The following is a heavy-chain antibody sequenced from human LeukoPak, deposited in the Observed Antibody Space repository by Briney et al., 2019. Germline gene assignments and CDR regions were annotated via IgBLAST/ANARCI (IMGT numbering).Heavy chain of an antibody. J-gene: IGHJ2*01. CDR3: ARGEGEVGYWYFDL. CDR1: GFTFSSYS. V-gene: IGHV3-21*01. Sequence: GGSLRLSCAASGFTFSSYSMNWVRQAPGKGLEWVSSISSSSSYIYYADPVKGRFTISRDNAKNSLYLQMNSLRAEDTAVYFCARGEGEVGYWYFDLWGRGTLVTVSS. CDR2: ISSSSSYI. D-gene: IGHD3-16*01.